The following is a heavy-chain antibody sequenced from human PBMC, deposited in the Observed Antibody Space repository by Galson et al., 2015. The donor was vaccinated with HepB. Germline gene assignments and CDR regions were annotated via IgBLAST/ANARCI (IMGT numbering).Heavy chain of an antibody. V-gene: IGHV3-23*01. D-gene: IGHD3-22*01. CDR2: ISGSGGST. Sequence: SLRLSCAASGFTFSSYAMSWVRQAPGKGLEWVSAISGSGGSTYYADSVKGRFTISRDNSKNTLYLQMNSLRAEDTAVYYCAKDLDYDSSGYYFGGDAFDIWGQGTMVTVSS. J-gene: IGHJ3*02. CDR3: AKDLDYDSSGYYFGGDAFDI. CDR1: GFTFSSYA.